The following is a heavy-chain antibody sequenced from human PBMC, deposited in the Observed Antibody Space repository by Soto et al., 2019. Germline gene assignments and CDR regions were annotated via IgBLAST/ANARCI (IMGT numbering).Heavy chain of an antibody. J-gene: IGHJ4*02. CDR3: AKVCPPIAYDFWSGYPPCYFDY. Sequence: GGSLRLSCAASGFTFSSYAMSWVRQAPGKGLEWVSAISGSGGSTYYADSVKGRFTISRDNSKNTLYLQMNSLRAEDTAVYYCAKVCPPIAYDFWSGYPPCYFDYWGQGTLVTVSS. CDR2: ISGSGGST. CDR1: GFTFSSYA. V-gene: IGHV3-23*01. D-gene: IGHD3-3*01.